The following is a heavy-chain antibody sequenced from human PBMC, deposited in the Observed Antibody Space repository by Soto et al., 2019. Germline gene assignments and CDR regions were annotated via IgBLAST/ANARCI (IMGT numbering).Heavy chain of an antibody. J-gene: IGHJ4*02. CDR2: INAGNGNT. CDR3: ARVVRGVMAYYFDY. V-gene: IGHV1-3*01. Sequence: ASVKVSCKASGYTLTSYAMHWVRQAPGQRLEWMGWINAGNGNTKYSQKFQGRVTITRDTSASTAYMELSSLRSEDTAVYYCARVVRGVMAYYFDYWGQGTLVTVSS. D-gene: IGHD3-10*01. CDR1: GYTLTSYA.